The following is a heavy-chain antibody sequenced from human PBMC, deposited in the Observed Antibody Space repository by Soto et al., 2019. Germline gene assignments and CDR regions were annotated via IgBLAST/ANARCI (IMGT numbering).Heavy chain of an antibody. CDR3: ARYGSAAILNYYYYYGMDV. D-gene: IGHD2-2*01. V-gene: IGHV1-69*01. CDR2: IIPIFGTA. J-gene: IGHJ6*02. Sequence: QVQLVQSGAEVKKPGSSVKVSCKASGGTFSSYAISWVRQAPGQGLEWMGGIIPIFGTANYAQKFQGRVTITADESTSTVYMELSSLRSEDTAVYYCARYGSAAILNYYYYYGMDVWGQGTTVTVSS. CDR1: GGTFSSYA.